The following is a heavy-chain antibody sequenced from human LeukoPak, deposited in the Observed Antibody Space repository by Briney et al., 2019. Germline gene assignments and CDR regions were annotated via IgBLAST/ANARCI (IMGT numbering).Heavy chain of an antibody. V-gene: IGHV3-7*03. D-gene: IGHD3-10*01. CDR3: ARGPRITMVRGVIIPYYFDY. CDR1: GFTFSSYW. J-gene: IGHJ4*02. Sequence: GGSLRLSCAASGFTFSSYWMSWVRQAPGKGLEWVANIKQDGSEKYYVDSVKGRFTIFGDNAKNSLYLQMNSLRAEDTAVYYCARGPRITMVRGVIIPYYFDYWGQGTLVTVSS. CDR2: IKQDGSEK.